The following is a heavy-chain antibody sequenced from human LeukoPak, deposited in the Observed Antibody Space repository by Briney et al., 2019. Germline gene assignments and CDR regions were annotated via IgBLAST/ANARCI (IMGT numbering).Heavy chain of an antibody. CDR1: GGSFSGYY. CDR2: INHSGST. V-gene: IGHV4-34*01. J-gene: IGHJ4*02. CDR3: ARTRRWPQFEDY. D-gene: IGHD5-24*01. Sequence: SETLSLTCAVYGGSFSGYYWSWIRQPPGKGLEWIGEINHSGSTNYNPSLKSRVTISVDTSKNQFSLKLSSVTAADTAVYYCARTRRWPQFEDYWGQGTLVTVSS.